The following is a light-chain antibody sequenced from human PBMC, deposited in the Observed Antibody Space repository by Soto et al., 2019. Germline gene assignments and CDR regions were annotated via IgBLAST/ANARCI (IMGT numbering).Light chain of an antibody. CDR3: HQFGYSPRT. J-gene: IGKJ1*01. V-gene: IGKV3-20*01. Sequence: EIVLTQSPGTLSLSPGESASLSCRASQTVNSDYLAWFQQRPGQAPRLLIFATSRRATDIPDRFSGSGSGTDFTLAIRRLEPEDFAVYYCHQFGYSPRTFGQGTKVAI. CDR2: ATS. CDR1: QTVNSDY.